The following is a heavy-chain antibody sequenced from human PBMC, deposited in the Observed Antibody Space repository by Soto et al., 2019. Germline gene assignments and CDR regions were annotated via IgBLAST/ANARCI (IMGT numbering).Heavy chain of an antibody. D-gene: IGHD2-15*01. Sequence: EVQLVESGGGLVQPGGSLRLSCAASGFTVSSNYMSWVRQAPGKGLEWVSVIYSGGSTYYADSVKGRFTISRDNSKNTLYLQMHSLRAEDTAVYYCARVRGYCSGGSCYHFDYWGQGTLVTVSS. CDR3: ARVRGYCSGGSCYHFDY. V-gene: IGHV3-66*01. CDR1: GFTVSSNY. J-gene: IGHJ4*02. CDR2: IYSGGST.